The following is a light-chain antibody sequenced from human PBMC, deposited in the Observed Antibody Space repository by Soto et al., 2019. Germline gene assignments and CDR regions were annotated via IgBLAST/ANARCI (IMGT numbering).Light chain of an antibody. CDR1: SSGIGSYNL. V-gene: IGLV2-23*02. CDR2: EVD. Sequence: QSALTQPASLSGSPGQSITISCPGTSSGIGSYNLVSWYQQHPGKVPKVMIYEVDKRPSGVSNRFSGSKSGNTASLTISGLQADDEADYYCWAYAGSNSYVFGTGTKVNVL. J-gene: IGLJ1*01. CDR3: WAYAGSNSYV.